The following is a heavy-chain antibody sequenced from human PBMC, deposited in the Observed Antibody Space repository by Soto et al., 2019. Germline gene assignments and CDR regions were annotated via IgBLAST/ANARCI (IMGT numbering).Heavy chain of an antibody. D-gene: IGHD3-3*01. CDR3: ARGEAYYDFWSGYYKSRYLFDY. CDR2: IWYDGSNK. J-gene: IGHJ4*02. V-gene: IGHV3-33*01. Sequence: QVQLVESGGGVVQPGRSLRLSCAASGFTFSSYGMHWVRQAPGKGLEWVAVIWYDGSNKYYADSVKGRFTISRDNSKNTLYLQMNRLRAEDTAVYYCARGEAYYDFWSGYYKSRYLFDYWGQGTLVTVSS. CDR1: GFTFSSYG.